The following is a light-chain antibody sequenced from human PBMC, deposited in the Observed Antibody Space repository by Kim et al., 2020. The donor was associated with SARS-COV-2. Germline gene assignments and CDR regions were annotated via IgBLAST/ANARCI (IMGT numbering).Light chain of an antibody. CDR2: HDS. CDR3: QAWGTHTRV. CDR1: NLGDLY. J-gene: IGLJ3*02. Sequence: SYELTQPPSVSVSPGQSATITCSGENLGDLYTCXYQQKPGQPPVLVIFHDSKRPSGIPERYSGSNSGNTATLTIRGTQAMDEADYYCQAWGTHTRVFGGG. V-gene: IGLV3-1*01.